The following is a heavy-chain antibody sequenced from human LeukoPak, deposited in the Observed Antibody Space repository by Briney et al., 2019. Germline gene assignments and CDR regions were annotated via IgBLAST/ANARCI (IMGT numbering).Heavy chain of an antibody. CDR1: GFTFSSYA. D-gene: IGHD2-15*01. V-gene: IGHV3-23*01. CDR2: ISGSGGST. Sequence: GGSLRLSCAASGFTFSSYAMSWVRQAPGKGLEWVSAISGSGGSTYYADPVKGRFTISRDNSKNTLYLQMNSLRAEDTAVYYCAKTPATYGGNPLFDYWGQGTLVTVSS. CDR3: AKTPATYGGNPLFDY. J-gene: IGHJ4*02.